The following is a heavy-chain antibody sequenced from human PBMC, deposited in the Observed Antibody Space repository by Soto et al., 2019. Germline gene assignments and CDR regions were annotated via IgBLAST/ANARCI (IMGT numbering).Heavy chain of an antibody. CDR2: INHSGST. D-gene: IGHD6-19*01. J-gene: IGHJ3*02. V-gene: IGHV4-34*01. CDR3: ARRGSGWYGAFDI. CDR1: GGSFSGYY. Sequence: PSETLSLTCAVYGGSFSGYYRSWIRQPPGKGLEWIGEINHSGSTNYNPSLKSRVTISVDTSKNQFSLKLSSVTAADTAVYYCARRGSGWYGAFDIWGQGTMVTVSS.